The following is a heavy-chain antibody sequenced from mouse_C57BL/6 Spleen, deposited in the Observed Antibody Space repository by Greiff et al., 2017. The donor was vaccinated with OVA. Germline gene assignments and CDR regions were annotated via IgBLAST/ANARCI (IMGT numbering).Heavy chain of an antibody. Sequence: VQLQQPGAELVKPGASVKMSCTASGYTFTSYWITWVKQRPGQGLEWIGDIYPGSGSTNYNDTFKSKATLTVDTSSSTAYMQLSSLTSEDSAVYYCAIYYGSNSWLAYWGQGTLVTVSA. J-gene: IGHJ3*01. CDR3: AIYYGSNSWLAY. D-gene: IGHD1-1*01. V-gene: IGHV1-55*01. CDR2: IYPGSGST. CDR1: GYTFTSYW.